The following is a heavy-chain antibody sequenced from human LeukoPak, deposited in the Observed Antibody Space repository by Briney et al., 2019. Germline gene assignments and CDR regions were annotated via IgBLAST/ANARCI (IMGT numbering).Heavy chain of an antibody. CDR1: GFTFSSYS. D-gene: IGHD3-3*01. CDR3: ARGFEEYYDFGSGYSYYFDY. J-gene: IGHJ4*02. Sequence: GGSLRLSCSASGFTFSSYSMNWVRQAPGKGLEWVSYISSSSSTIYYADSVKGRFTISRDNAKNSLYLQMNSLRAEETAVYHCARGFEEYYDFGSGYSYYFDYWGQETRVPVPS. CDR2: ISSSSSTI. V-gene: IGHV3-48*01.